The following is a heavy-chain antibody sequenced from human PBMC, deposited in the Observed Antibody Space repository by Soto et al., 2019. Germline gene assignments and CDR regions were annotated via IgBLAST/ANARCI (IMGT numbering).Heavy chain of an antibody. J-gene: IGHJ4*02. CDR2: IYYSGST. CDR3: ARGPGIMAKIDY. D-gene: IGHD3-16*01. V-gene: IGHV4-31*03. CDR1: GGSISSGGYY. Sequence: QVQLLESGPGLVKPSQTLSLTCTVSGGSISSGGYYWSWIRQHPGKGLEWIGYIYYSGSTYYNPSLQSRVTISVDTSKNQYSLKLSSVTAADTAVYYCARGPGIMAKIDYWGQGTLVTVSS.